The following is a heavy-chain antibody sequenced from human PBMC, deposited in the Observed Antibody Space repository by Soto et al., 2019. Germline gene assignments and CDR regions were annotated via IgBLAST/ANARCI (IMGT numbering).Heavy chain of an antibody. CDR1: GYSFINYW. CDR2: IYPDDSDT. J-gene: IGHJ6*02. CDR3: ARGYCSSNSCFVGRANYGMDV. D-gene: IGHD2-2*01. V-gene: IGHV5-51*01. Sequence: GESLKISCQGSGYSFINYWIGWVRQMPGKGLEWMGIIYPDDSDTIYSPSLQGQVTISADKSISTAYLQWSRLKASDTAMYYCARGYCSSNSCFVGRANYGMDVWGQGTTVTVSS.